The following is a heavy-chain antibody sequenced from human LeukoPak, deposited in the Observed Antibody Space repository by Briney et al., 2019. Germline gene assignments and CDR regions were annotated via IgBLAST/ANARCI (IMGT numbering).Heavy chain of an antibody. CDR2: ISTYNGDT. CDR1: GYTFINYG. V-gene: IGHV1-18*01. Sequence: ASVKVSCKASGYTFINYGINWVRQAPGQGLEWVGWISTYNGDTKYVQGLQDRVTMTTDTSTSTVYMELRSLRSDDTAVYYCARDVVSRNMIRGVISYNHYMDVWGEGTTVRVSS. CDR3: ARDVVSRNMIRGVISYNHYMDV. J-gene: IGHJ6*03. D-gene: IGHD3-10*01.